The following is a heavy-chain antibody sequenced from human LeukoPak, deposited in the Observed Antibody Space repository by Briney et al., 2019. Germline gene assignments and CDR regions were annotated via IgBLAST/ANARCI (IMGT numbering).Heavy chain of an antibody. V-gene: IGHV3-23*01. CDR1: GSTFSSYA. CDR2: ISGSGGST. J-gene: IGHJ6*02. CDR3: AKGVVATIDYYYYGMDV. Sequence: GGCLRLSWAASGSTFSSYAMSWVRQAPGKGLEWVSAISGSGGSTYYADSVKGRFTISRDNSKNTLYLQMNSLRAEDTAVYYCAKGVVATIDYYYYGMDVWGQGTTVTVSS. D-gene: IGHD5-12*01.